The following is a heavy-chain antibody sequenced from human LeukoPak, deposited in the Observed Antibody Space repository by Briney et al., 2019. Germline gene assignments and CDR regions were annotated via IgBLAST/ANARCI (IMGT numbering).Heavy chain of an antibody. V-gene: IGHV3-48*01. CDR1: GFTFSSYS. CDR2: VSSSGSTT. Sequence: GGSLRLSCAASGFTFSSYSMNWVRQAPGQGLEWVSYVSSSGSTTYYADSVKGRFTISRDHAKNSLYLQMNSLRAEDTAVYYCGKDLNYGLDYWGQGTLVTVSS. CDR3: GKDLNYGLDY. J-gene: IGHJ4*02. D-gene: IGHD4-11*01.